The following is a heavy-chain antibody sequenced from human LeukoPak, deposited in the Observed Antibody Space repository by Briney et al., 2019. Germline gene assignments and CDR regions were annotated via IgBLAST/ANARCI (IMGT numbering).Heavy chain of an antibody. Sequence: PGGSLRLSCAASGFTFSNVWMSWVRQVPGKGLEWVGRIRRKTDGETTDHAAPVKGRFTISRDDSKNTLYLQMNSLKTEDTAVYYCTTSTYYDFWSGYYGYYGMDVWGQGTTVTVSS. CDR3: TTSTYYDFWSGYYGYYGMDV. V-gene: IGHV3-15*01. D-gene: IGHD3-3*01. CDR2: IRRKTDGETT. CDR1: GFTFSNVW. J-gene: IGHJ6*02.